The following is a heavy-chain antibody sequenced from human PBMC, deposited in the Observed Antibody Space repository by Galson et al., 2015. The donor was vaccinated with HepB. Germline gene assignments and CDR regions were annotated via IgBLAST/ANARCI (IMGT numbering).Heavy chain of an antibody. CDR2: ISYDGSNK. D-gene: IGHD5-12*01. J-gene: IGHJ5*02. V-gene: IGHV3-30-3*01. CDR1: GFTFSSYA. Sequence: SLRLSCAASGFTFSSYAMHWVRQAPGKGLEWVAVISYDGSNKYYADSVKGRFTISRDNSKNTLYLQMNSLRAEDTAVYYCARDCNHHVDIDNWFDPWGQGTLVTVSS. CDR3: ARDCNHHVDIDNWFDP.